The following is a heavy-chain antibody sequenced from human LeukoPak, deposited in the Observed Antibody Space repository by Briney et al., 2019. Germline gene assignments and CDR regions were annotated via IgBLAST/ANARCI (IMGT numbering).Heavy chain of an antibody. D-gene: IGHD4-17*01. CDR2: IWYDGSNK. V-gene: IGHV3-33*01. Sequence: PGRSLRLSCAASGLTFSSYGMHWVRQAPGKGLEWVAVIWYDGSNKYYADSVKGRFTISRDNSKNTLYLQMNSLRAEDTAVYYCARDRNYGDHEPWFDPWGQGTLVTVSS. CDR3: ARDRNYGDHEPWFDP. CDR1: GLTFSSYG. J-gene: IGHJ5*02.